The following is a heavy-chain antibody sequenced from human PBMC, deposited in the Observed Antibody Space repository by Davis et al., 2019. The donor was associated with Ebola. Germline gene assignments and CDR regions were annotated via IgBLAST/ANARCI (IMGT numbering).Heavy chain of an antibody. CDR2: ISSSGSVI. J-gene: IGHJ4*02. CDR1: GFTFSSYS. Sequence: PGGSLRLSCKTSGFTFSSYSMNWVRLAPGKGLEWIAYISSSGSVIYYAESVKGRFTVSRDNDKSSVDLQMDNLKDEDTGVYYCARDLSSSSRNYYCDYWGQGTPVTVSS. CDR3: ARDLSSSSRNYYCDY. D-gene: IGHD6-6*01. V-gene: IGHV3-48*02.